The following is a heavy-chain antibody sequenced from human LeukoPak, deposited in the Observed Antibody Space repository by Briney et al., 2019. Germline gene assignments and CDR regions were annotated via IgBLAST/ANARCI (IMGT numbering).Heavy chain of an antibody. CDR2: IQYDGSVK. Sequence: GGSLRLSCAASGFTFSTYGMHWVRQAPGKGLEWVTFIQYDGSVKLYGDSAKGRFTISRDNSKNTLYLQMNSLRAEDTAVYFCAKDVVGQQWPENYWGQGTLVTVSS. J-gene: IGHJ4*02. CDR3: AKDVVGQQWPENY. V-gene: IGHV3-30*02. CDR1: GFTFSTYG. D-gene: IGHD6-19*01.